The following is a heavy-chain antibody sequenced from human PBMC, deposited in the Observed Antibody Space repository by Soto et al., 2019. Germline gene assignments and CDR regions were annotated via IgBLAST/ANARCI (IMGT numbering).Heavy chain of an antibody. Sequence: QVQLVQSGAEVKKPGASVKVSCKASGYTFTGYYMHWVRQAPGQGLEWMGWINPNSGGTNYAQKFQGWITMTRDTSISTAYRELSRLRSDDTAVYYCARDNERCGEFAFDYWGQGTLVTVSS. V-gene: IGHV1-2*04. CDR2: INPNSGGT. D-gene: IGHD3-10*01. CDR3: ARDNERCGEFAFDY. CDR1: GYTFTGYY. J-gene: IGHJ4*02.